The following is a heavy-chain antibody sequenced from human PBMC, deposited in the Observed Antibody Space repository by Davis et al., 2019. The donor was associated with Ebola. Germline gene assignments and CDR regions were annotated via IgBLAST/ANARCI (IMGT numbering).Heavy chain of an antibody. CDR1: GDSIGSGDNY. J-gene: IGHJ5*02. V-gene: IGHV4-30-4*01. CDR2: IYYSGST. Sequence: MPSETLSLTCNVSGDSIGSGDNYWSWIRQPPGKGLEWIGYIYYSGSTYYNPSLKSRVTISVDTSKNQFSLKLSSVTAADTAVYYCARGGIAVAGKGWFDPWGQGTLVTVSS. D-gene: IGHD6-19*01. CDR3: ARGGIAVAGKGWFDP.